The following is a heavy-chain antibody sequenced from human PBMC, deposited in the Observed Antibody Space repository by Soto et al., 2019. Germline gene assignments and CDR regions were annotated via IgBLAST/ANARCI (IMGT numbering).Heavy chain of an antibody. CDR3: ARSFMVPVDFFYY. CDR2: IYYSGST. CDR1: NGSLSSNY. J-gene: IGHJ4*02. Sequence: SETLSLTCTVSNGSLSSNYWSWIRQSPGKGLEWIGNIYYSGSTNYNPSLKSRVTMSVDTSKNQFTLKLSSVTAADTGVYSCARSFMVPVDFFYYWGQGTPVTVSS. V-gene: IGHV4-59*01. D-gene: IGHD3-10*01.